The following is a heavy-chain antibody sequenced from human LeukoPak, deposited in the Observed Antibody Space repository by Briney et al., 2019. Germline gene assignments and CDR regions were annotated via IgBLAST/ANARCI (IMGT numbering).Heavy chain of an antibody. J-gene: IGHJ4*02. CDR2: INHSESA. CDR1: GGTFSGYS. CDR3: ARAREAVAIDY. Sequence: SETLSLTCAVYGGTFSGYSWTWIRQPPGKGLEWIGEINHSESATYNPSLKSRVTLSVDTSKNQFSLKLTSVTAADTAIYHCARAREAVAIDYWGQGTLVTVSS. V-gene: IGHV4-34*01. D-gene: IGHD6-19*01.